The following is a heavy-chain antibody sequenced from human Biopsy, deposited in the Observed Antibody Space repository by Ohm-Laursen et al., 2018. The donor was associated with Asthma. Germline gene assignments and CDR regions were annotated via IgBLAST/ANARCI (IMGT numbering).Heavy chain of an antibody. Sequence: SLRLSCAASRFTYEMHWVRQAPGKGLEWVAVISYDGSSIYYADSVKGRFTISRDNSKNTLYLQMHSLRAEDTAVYYCARGDSSNWSHYYFDYWGQGTLVTVSS. CDR3: ARGDSSNWSHYYFDY. V-gene: IGHV3-30*14. J-gene: IGHJ4*02. D-gene: IGHD3-22*01. CDR2: ISYDGSSI. CDR1: RFTYE.